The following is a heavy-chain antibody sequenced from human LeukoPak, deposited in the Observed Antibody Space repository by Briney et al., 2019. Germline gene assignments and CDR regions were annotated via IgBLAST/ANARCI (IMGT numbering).Heavy chain of an antibody. D-gene: IGHD3-22*01. CDR2: IYHSGST. J-gene: IGHJ4*02. V-gene: IGHV4-38-2*02. CDR3: ARRPYFYDTSTYYFDYYFDY. Sequence: KSSETLSLTCTVSGYSISSGYYWGWIRQPPGKGLEWIGTIYHSGSTYYNPSLKSQVTISVDTSKNQFSLKLSSVTAADTAVYYCARRPYFYDTSTYYFDYYFDYWGQGTLVTVSS. CDR1: GYSISSGYY.